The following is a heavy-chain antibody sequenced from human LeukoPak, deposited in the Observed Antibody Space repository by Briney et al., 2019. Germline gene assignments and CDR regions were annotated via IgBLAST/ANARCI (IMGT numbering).Heavy chain of an antibody. J-gene: IGHJ4*02. CDR1: GFTFSSYW. D-gene: IGHD1-26*01. CDR3: ARAKWELRVLLGY. CDR2: IKQDGSEK. V-gene: IGHV3-7*01. Sequence: GGSLRLSCAASGFTFSSYWMSWVRQAPGKGLEWVANIKQDGSEKYYVDSVKGRFIISRDNAKNSLYLQMNSLRAEDTAVYYCARAKWELRVLLGYWGQGTLVTVSS.